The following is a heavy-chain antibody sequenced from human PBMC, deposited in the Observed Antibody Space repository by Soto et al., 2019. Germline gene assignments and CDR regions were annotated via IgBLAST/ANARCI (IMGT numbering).Heavy chain of an antibody. D-gene: IGHD3-10*01. CDR2: IWYDGSNQ. V-gene: IGHV3-33*01. Sequence: XGSLRLACSPAGVTFSTSGMHWVRQAPGRGLEWVAVIWYDGSNQYYADSVKGRFTVSRDNSKNMLYLQMNSLRAEDTAVYYCARDLGAFNYGSAYFDYWGQGPPVTVSS. J-gene: IGHJ4*02. CDR1: GVTFSTSG. CDR3: ARDLGAFNYGSAYFDY.